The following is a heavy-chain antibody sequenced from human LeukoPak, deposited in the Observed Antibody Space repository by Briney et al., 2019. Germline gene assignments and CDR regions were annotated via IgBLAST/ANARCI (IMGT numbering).Heavy chain of an antibody. CDR1: GFTSSSYA. Sequence: GGSLRLSCAASGFTSSSYAMSWVRQAPGKGLEWVAVIWYDGSNKYYADSVKGRFTISRDNSKNTLYLQMNSLRAEDTAVYYCARALRYFDWSSLDPWGQGTLVTVSS. J-gene: IGHJ5*02. D-gene: IGHD3-9*01. CDR3: ARALRYFDWSSLDP. CDR2: IWYDGSNK. V-gene: IGHV3-33*08.